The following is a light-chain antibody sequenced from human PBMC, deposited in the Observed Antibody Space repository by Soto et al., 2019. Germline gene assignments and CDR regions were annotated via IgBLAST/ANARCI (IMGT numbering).Light chain of an antibody. CDR2: AAS. J-gene: IGKJ4*01. CDR3: QQSYSTLL. V-gene: IGKV1-39*01. Sequence: DIQMTQSPSSLSASVGDRVTITCRASQSISSYLNWYQQKPGKAPKLLIYAASSLQSGVPSRFSGSGSGTDFTLTISSLQPEDFATYYCQQSYSTLLFGRGTKVEIK. CDR1: QSISSY.